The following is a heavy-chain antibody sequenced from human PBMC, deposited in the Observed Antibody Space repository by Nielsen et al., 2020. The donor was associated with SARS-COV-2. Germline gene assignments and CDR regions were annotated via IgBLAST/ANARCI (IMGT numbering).Heavy chain of an antibody. J-gene: IGHJ4*02. CDR1: GFTFSSYA. CDR2: ISGSGGST. D-gene: IGHD3-10*01. V-gene: IGHV3-23*01. Sequence: GESLKISCAASGFTFSSYAMSLVRPAPGKGLEWVSAISGSGGSTYYADFVKGRFTITRDTSKNTLYLQMSSMNAEDTAVYYCAKARGAHWGQGTLVTVSS. CDR3: AKARGAH.